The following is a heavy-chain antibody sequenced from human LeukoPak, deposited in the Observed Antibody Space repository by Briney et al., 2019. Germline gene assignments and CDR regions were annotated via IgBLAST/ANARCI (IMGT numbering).Heavy chain of an antibody. CDR2: IDYSGST. Sequence: SSETLSLTCTVSGGSIRSGDYFWTWIRQPPGKGLEWIGYIDYSGSTYYNPSLKSRLTISLDTSKNQFSLKLTSVTAADTAVHSCARSYPPGSGSYVDYWGQGTLVTVSS. CDR3: ARSYPPGSGSYVDY. J-gene: IGHJ4*02. V-gene: IGHV4-30-4*01. D-gene: IGHD3-10*01. CDR1: GGSIRSGDYF.